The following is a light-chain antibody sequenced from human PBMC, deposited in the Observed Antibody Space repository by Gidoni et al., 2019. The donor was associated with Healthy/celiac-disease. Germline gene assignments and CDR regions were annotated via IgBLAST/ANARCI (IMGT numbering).Light chain of an antibody. CDR3: QQYNDWPPLT. J-gene: IGKJ4*01. V-gene: IGKV3-15*01. CDR1: QSIDYD. Sequence: EIVMTQSPATLSVSPGERAALSCRASQSIDYDLAWYQQKPGQAPRLLIYGAFTRATGIPARFSGSGSGTAFTLTISSLQSEDFAVYYCQQYNDWPPLTFXGXTKVEIK. CDR2: GAF.